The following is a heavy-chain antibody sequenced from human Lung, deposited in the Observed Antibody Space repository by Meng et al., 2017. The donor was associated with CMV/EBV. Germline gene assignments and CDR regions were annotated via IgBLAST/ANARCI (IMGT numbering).Heavy chain of an antibody. Sequence: QVHLVQYGAEVQKPGASVKVACKASGYSFASYSLHWGRQAPGKGLEGMGIINPSGGNTRYAQKFQDRVTMTRDTSTSAVYMDVSSLRSEDTAVYYCARWAYMYGSPQYFFDFWGQGTLVTVSS. CDR3: ARWAYMYGSPQYFFDF. CDR2: INPSGGNT. D-gene: IGHD5-18*01. J-gene: IGHJ4*02. CDR1: GYSFASYS. V-gene: IGHV1-46*01.